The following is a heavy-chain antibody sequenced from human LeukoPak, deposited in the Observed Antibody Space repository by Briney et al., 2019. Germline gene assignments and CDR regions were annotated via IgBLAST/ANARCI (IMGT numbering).Heavy chain of an antibody. CDR2: INHSGST. Sequence: KTSETLSLTCAVYGGSFSGYYWSWIRQPPGKGLECIGEINHSGSTNYNPSLKSRVTISVDTSKNQFSLKLSSVTAADTAVYYCARVGYWQQLVDYWGQGTLVTVSS. CDR3: ARVGYWQQLVDY. D-gene: IGHD6-13*01. J-gene: IGHJ4*02. V-gene: IGHV4-34*01. CDR1: GGSFSGYY.